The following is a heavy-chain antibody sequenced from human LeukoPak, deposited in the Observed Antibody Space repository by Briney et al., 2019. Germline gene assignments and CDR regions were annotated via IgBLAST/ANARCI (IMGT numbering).Heavy chain of an antibody. CDR2: ISGSGGNT. V-gene: IGHV3-23*01. Sequence: PGGSLRLSCAASGFTFSNYAMSWVRQAPGKGLEWVSSISGSGGNTYYADSVKGRFTFSRDNSKNTLYLHMNSLRAEDTAVYYCAKDRSTAVTPRGNWFDPWGQGTLVTVSS. D-gene: IGHD4-23*01. CDR1: GFTFSNYA. CDR3: AKDRSTAVTPRGNWFDP. J-gene: IGHJ5*02.